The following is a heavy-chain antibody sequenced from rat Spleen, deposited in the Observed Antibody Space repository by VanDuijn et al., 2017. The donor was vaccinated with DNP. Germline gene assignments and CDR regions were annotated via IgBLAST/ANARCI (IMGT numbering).Heavy chain of an antibody. CDR1: GFTFSSFP. Sequence: EVQLAESGGDLVQPGRSVKLSCAVSGFTFSSFPMAWVRQAPTKGLEWVAAITFSGGSTYYRDSVKGRFTVSRDNAKSSLYLQMDSLRSEDTATYYCARLELRAMDAWGQGTSVTVSS. D-gene: IGHD1-11*01. CDR2: ITFSGGST. CDR3: ARLELRAMDA. V-gene: IGHV5-46*01. J-gene: IGHJ4*01.